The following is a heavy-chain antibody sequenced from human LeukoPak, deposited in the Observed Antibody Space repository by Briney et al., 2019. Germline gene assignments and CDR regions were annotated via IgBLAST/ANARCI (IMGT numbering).Heavy chain of an antibody. CDR2: INPNSGGT. CDR3: ARNGYSSGWSGFDY. J-gene: IGHJ4*02. Sequence: WASVKVSCKASGYTFTGYYMHWVRQAPGQGLEWMGWINPNSGGTNYAQKFQGRVTMTRDTSISTAYMELSRLRSDDTAVYYCARNGYSSGWSGFDYWGQGTLVTVSS. V-gene: IGHV1-2*02. D-gene: IGHD6-19*01. CDR1: GYTFTGYY.